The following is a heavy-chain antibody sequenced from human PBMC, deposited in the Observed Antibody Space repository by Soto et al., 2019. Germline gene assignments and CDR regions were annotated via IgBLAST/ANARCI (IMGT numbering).Heavy chain of an antibody. CDR2: ISGSGGST. J-gene: IGHJ3*02. CDR1: GFTFSSYA. V-gene: IGHV3-23*01. CDR3: AKLGGGRDDAFDI. Sequence: EVQLLESGGGLVQPGGSLRLSCAASGFTFSSYAMSWVRQAPGKGLEWVSAISGSGGSTYYADSVKGRFTISRDNSKNTLYLQMYSLRAEDTAVYYCAKLGGGRDDAFDIWGQGTMVTLSS. D-gene: IGHD2-15*01.